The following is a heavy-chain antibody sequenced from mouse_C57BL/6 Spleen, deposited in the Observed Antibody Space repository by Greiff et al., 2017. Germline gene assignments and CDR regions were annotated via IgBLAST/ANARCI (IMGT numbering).Heavy chain of an antibody. D-gene: IGHD1-1*01. J-gene: IGHJ2*01. V-gene: IGHV1-52*01. CDR1: GYTFTSYW. CDR2: IDKSDSDT. Sequence: VQLQQPGAELVRPGSSVKLSCKASGYTFTSYWMHWVKQSPIQGLEWIGNIDKSDSDTHYNHKFKDNATLTVDKSSSSDYMLLSSLTSEDSAVYSCARVITTGVADYWGEGTTLTVSS. CDR3: ARVITTGVADY.